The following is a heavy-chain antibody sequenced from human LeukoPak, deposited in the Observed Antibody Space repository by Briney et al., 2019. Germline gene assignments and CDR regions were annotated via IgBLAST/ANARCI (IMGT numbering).Heavy chain of an antibody. V-gene: IGHV3-23*01. J-gene: IGHJ4*02. CDR2: ISGSDGST. D-gene: IGHD2-15*01. CDR1: GFTFSNAW. CDR3: AKARGSTSSLSIDS. Sequence: PGGSLRLSCAASGFTFSNAWMSWVRQAPGKGLEWVSAISGSDGSTYFADSVKGRFTISRDISKNTLSLQMNSLRAEDTAVYYCAKARGSTSSLSIDSWGQGTLVTVSS.